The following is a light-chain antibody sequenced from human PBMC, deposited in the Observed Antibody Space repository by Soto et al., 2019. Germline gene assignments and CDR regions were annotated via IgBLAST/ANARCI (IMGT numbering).Light chain of an antibody. J-gene: IGKJ1*01. CDR2: DAS. V-gene: IGKV1-5*01. CDR3: QQCNSYPWT. Sequence: SHINPSPSSLSASVGDRVTITCQTSQDISNYLNWYQQKLGKAPKLLISDASSLESGVPSRFSGSGSGTEFTLTISSLQPDDFATYYCQQCNSYPWTFGQGTKVDI. CDR1: QDISNY.